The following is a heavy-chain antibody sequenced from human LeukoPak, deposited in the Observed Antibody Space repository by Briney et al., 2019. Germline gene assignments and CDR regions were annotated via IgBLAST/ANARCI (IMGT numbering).Heavy chain of an antibody. J-gene: IGHJ4*02. D-gene: IGHD5-12*01. V-gene: IGHV4-34*01. Sequence: SETLSLTCAVYGGSFSGYYWSWIRQPPGKGLEWIREINHSGSTNYNPSLKSRVTISVDTSKNQFSLKLSSVTAADTAVYYCARLRYSGYDRRPSYFDYWGQGTLVTVSS. CDR1: GGSFSGYY. CDR3: ARLRYSGYDRRPSYFDY. CDR2: INHSGST.